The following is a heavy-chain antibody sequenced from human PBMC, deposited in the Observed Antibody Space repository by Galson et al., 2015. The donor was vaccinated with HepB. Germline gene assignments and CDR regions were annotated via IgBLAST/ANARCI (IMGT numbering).Heavy chain of an antibody. V-gene: IGHV3-23*01. CDR1: GFTFSSYA. CDR3: GKSHARDHLVGRPKDS. D-gene: IGHD1-14*01. J-gene: IGHJ4*02. Sequence: LRLSCAASGFTFSSYAMSWVRQAPGKGLEWVSTISGSGGSTYYADSVKGRFTISRDNSKNTLYLQMNSLRAEDTAVYYCGKSHARDHLVGRPKDSWGQGTLVPVSS. CDR2: ISGSGGST.